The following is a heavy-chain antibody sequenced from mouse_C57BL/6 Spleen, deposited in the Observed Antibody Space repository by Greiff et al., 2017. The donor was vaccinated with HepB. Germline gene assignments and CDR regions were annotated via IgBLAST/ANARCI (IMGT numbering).Heavy chain of an antibody. Sequence: VKLVESGPGLVAPSQILSITCTVSGFSLTSYGLHWVRRPPGKGLEWLVVIWSDGSTTYNSAFKSRLSISKDNSKSQVFLTMNSLQTDNTAMYCCGRQDGYAYYFDYWGQGTTLTVSS. V-gene: IGHV2-6-1*01. J-gene: IGHJ2*01. D-gene: IGHD2-2*01. CDR2: IWSDGST. CDR3: GRQDGYAYYFDY. CDR1: GFSLTSYG.